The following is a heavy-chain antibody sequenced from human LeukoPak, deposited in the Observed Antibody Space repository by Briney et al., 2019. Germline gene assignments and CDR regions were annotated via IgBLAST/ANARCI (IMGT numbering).Heavy chain of an antibody. V-gene: IGHV3-74*01. Sequence: GGSLRLSCAASGFTFSSYWMHWVRQGPGKGLVWVSRIYSDGSRTTYADSVKGRFTISRDNSKNTLYLQMNSLRAEDTAVYYCAKDRAFLWFGDLWGQGTLVTVSS. J-gene: IGHJ5*02. CDR1: GFTFSSYW. D-gene: IGHD3-10*01. CDR3: AKDRAFLWFGDL. CDR2: IYSDGSRT.